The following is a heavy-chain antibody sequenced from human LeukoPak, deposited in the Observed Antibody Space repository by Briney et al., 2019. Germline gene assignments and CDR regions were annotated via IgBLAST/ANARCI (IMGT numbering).Heavy chain of an antibody. V-gene: IGHV1-2*02. J-gene: IGHJ5*02. CDR1: GYTFTGYY. Sequence: APVKVSCKASGYTFTGYYMHWVRQAPGQGLEWMGWINPNSGGTNYAQKFQGRVTMTRDTSISTAYMELSRLRSDDTAVYYCARGYSSGWYRRDWFDPWGQGTLVTVSS. D-gene: IGHD6-19*01. CDR2: INPNSGGT. CDR3: ARGYSSGWYRRDWFDP.